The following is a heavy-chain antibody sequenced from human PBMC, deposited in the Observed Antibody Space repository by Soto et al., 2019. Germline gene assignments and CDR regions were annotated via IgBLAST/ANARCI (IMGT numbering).Heavy chain of an antibody. D-gene: IGHD3-3*01. V-gene: IGHV4-4*07. CDR2: IYSSGNT. Sequence: SETLSLTCSVSGGTISGYYWTWIRQPAGKGLEWIGRIYSSGNTKYNPSLQSRVTMSLDTSNNQFSLRLTSVTAADTAVYYCAKGQRFSDWFDPWGQGTLVTVSS. J-gene: IGHJ5*02. CDR1: GGTISGYY. CDR3: AKGQRFSDWFDP.